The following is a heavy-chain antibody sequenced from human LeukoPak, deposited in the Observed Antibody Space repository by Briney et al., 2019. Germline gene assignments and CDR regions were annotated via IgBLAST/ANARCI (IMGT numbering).Heavy chain of an antibody. CDR1: GGSFSGYY. CDR2: IYTSGST. J-gene: IGHJ4*02. D-gene: IGHD4-17*01. V-gene: IGHV4-4*07. Sequence: SETLSLTCAVYGGSFSGYYWSWIRQPAGKGLEWIGRIYTSGSTNYNPSLKSRVTMSVDTSKNQFSLKLSSVTAADTAVYYCARDRLDYGDYFYFDYWGQGTLVTVSS. CDR3: ARDRLDYGDYFYFDY.